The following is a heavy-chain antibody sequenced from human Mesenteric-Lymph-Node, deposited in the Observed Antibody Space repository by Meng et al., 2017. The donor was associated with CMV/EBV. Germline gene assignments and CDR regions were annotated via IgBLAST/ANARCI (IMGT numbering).Heavy chain of an antibody. V-gene: IGHV3-33*03. CDR3: AKDMGQFCGAGCPVGY. CDR2: ISYDGNNK. CDR1: GFTFSNYG. J-gene: IGHJ4*02. Sequence: GESLKISCAASGFTFSNYGLHWVRQAPGKGLEWVALISYDGNNKFYVDSVKDRFTISRDNSKSTVDLQMNSLRAEDTAVYYCAKDMGQFCGAGCPVGYWGQGTLVTVSS. D-gene: IGHD2-21*01.